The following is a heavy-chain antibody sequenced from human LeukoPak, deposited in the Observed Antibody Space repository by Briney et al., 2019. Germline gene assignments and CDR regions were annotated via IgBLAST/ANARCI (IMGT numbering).Heavy chain of an antibody. J-gene: IGHJ4*02. D-gene: IGHD1-26*01. CDR3: AKSGGSGLIDY. CDR2: MYYTGST. Sequence: PSETLSLTCIVSGGAISSGSYYWGWIRQPPGKGLEWIGSMYYTGSTYNSPSLKSRVTISVDTSKNQFSLKLSSVTAADTAVYYCAKSGGSGLIDYWGQGTLVTVSS. CDR1: GGAISSGSYY. V-gene: IGHV4-39*01.